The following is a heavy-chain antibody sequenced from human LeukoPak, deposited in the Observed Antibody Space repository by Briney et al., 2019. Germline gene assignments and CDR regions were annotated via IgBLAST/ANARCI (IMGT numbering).Heavy chain of an antibody. CDR2: ISYDGSNK. CDR3: AKVAVAGSFDY. D-gene: IGHD6-19*01. J-gene: IGHJ4*02. Sequence: GRSLRLSRAASGFTFSSYGMHWVRQAPGKGLEWVAVISYDGSNKYYADSVKGRFTISRDNSKNTLYLQMNSLRAEDTAVYYCAKVAVAGSFDYWGQGTLVTVSS. V-gene: IGHV3-30*18. CDR1: GFTFSSYG.